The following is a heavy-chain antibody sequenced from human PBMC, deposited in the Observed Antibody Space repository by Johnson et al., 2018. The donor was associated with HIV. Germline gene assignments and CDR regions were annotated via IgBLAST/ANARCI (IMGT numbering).Heavy chain of an antibody. D-gene: IGHD6-13*01. V-gene: IGHV3-30*04. Sequence: QVQLVESGGGVVRPGGSLRLSCAASGFTFSSYAMHWVRQAPGTGLEWVAVISYDGSNKYYADSVKGRFTISRDNSKNTLYLQMNSLRAEDTAVYYFARGRGYSSSNDAFDIWGQGTMVTVSS. CDR3: ARGRGYSSSNDAFDI. J-gene: IGHJ3*02. CDR2: ISYDGSNK. CDR1: GFTFSSYA.